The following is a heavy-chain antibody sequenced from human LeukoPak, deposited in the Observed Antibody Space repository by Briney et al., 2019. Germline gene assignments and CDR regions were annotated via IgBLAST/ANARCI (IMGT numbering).Heavy chain of an antibody. Sequence: PGRSLRLSCAASGFTFSSHGMQWVRQAPGKGLEWVAVISYDGGTKYYADSVKGRFTISRDNSKGTLFLQMNSLRAEDTAVYYCAKESGIRSYGAYFPHWGQGTLVTVSS. CDR2: ISYDGGTK. CDR1: GFTFSSHG. V-gene: IGHV3-30*18. CDR3: AKESGIRSYGAYFPH. J-gene: IGHJ1*01. D-gene: IGHD4-17*01.